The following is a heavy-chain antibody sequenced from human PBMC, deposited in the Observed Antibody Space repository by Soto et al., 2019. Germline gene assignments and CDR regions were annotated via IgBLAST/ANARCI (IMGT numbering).Heavy chain of an antibody. CDR3: AKLYWYTRYFDY. D-gene: IGHD2-8*02. V-gene: IGHV3-23*01. J-gene: IGHJ4*01. CDR2: ITDSGGST. CDR1: GITFSSVA. Sequence: EGALRLSCAPSGITFSSVAMARVRQDPGKWLEWFSSITDSGGSTDYSDSVKGRFTISRDNSRNNLYLQMNSPRADDTALYYFAKLYWYTRYFDY.